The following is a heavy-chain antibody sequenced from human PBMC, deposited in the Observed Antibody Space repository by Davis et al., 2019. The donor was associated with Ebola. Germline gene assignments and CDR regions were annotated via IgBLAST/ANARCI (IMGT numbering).Heavy chain of an antibody. CDR1: GFTFSSYA. CDR3: TRGGDGYNSGY. CDR2: ISGSGGST. D-gene: IGHD5-24*01. V-gene: IGHV3-23*01. J-gene: IGHJ4*02. Sequence: GESLKISCAASGFTFSSYAMSWVRQAPGKGLEWVSAISGSGGSTYYADSVKGRFTISRDNSKNTLYLQMNSLKTEDTAVYYCTRGGDGYNSGYWGQGTLVSVSS.